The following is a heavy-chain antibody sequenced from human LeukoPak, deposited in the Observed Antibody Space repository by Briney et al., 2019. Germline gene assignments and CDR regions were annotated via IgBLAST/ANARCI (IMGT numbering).Heavy chain of an antibody. CDR3: ATSWGSGSYVCLDV. CDR2: MNPNSGNT. J-gene: IGHJ6*04. Sequence: ASVKVSCKASGYTFTSYDINWVRQATGQGLEWMGWMNPNSGNTGYAQKFQGRVTMTRNTSISTAYMELSSLGSEDTAVYYCATSWGSGSYVCLDVWGKGTTVTVSS. CDR1: GYTFTSYD. D-gene: IGHD1-26*01. V-gene: IGHV1-8*01.